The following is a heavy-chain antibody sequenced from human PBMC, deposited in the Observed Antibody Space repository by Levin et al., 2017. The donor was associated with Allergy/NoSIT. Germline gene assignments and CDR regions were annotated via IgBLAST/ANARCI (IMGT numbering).Heavy chain of an antibody. CDR3: AREGFRTD. CDR1: GFRFSDYY. Sequence: PGGSLRLSCAASGFRFSDYYMSWIRQVPGKGLEWVSYISVSGRETNYADSVKGRFTISRDNAMNSLSLQMNSLRVDDSAVYYCAREGFRTDWGQGTLVTVSS. J-gene: IGHJ4*02. CDR2: ISVSGRET. D-gene: IGHD3-10*01. V-gene: IGHV3-11*06.